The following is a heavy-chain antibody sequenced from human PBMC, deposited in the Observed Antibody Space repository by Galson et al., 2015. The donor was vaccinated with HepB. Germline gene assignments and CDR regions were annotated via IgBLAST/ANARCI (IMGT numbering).Heavy chain of an antibody. D-gene: IGHD6-19*01. CDR2: IHYSGTT. Sequence: PLSLTCTVSGGSISTGDYYWSWIRQHPGKGLEWIGFIHYSGTTYYYPSLKSRVSISIDTSKNQFSLTLTSVTAADTAVYYCVRWGSGQLDFWGQGALVTVSS. CDR1: GGSISTGDYY. CDR3: VRWGSGQLDF. J-gene: IGHJ4*02. V-gene: IGHV4-31*03.